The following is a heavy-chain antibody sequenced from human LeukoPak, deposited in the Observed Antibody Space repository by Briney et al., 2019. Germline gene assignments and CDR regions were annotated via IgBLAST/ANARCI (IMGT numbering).Heavy chain of an antibody. V-gene: IGHV4-59*01. D-gene: IGHD3-10*01. CDR2: IYYSGST. J-gene: IGHJ6*02. Sequence: KPSETLSLTCTVSGGSISGYYWSWIRQPPGKGLEWIGYIYYSGSTNYNPSLKSRVTISVDTSKNQFSLKLSSVTAADTAVYYCAGVRGVMDYYYYGMDVWGQGTTVTVSS. CDR3: AGVRGVMDYYYYGMDV. CDR1: GGSISGYY.